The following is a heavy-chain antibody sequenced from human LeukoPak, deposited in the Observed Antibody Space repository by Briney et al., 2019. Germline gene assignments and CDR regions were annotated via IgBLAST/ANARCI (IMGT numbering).Heavy chain of an antibody. J-gene: IGHJ4*02. V-gene: IGHV4-59*12. D-gene: IGHD6-6*01. Sequence: SETLSLTCTVSGGSISSYYWSWIRQPPGKGLEWIGSIYHSGSTYYNPSLKSRVTISVDTSKNQFSLKLSSVTAADTAVYYCARGVARSSKFHFSYYFDYWGQGTLVTVSS. CDR2: IYHSGST. CDR3: ARGVARSSKFHFSYYFDY. CDR1: GGSISSYY.